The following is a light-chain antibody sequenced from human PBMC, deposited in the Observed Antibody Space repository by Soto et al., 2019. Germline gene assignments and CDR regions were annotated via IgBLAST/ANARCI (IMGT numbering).Light chain of an antibody. J-gene: IGKJ3*01. CDR2: GAS. CDR1: QSVSSN. Sequence: EIVMTQSPATLSVSPGERATLSCRASQSVSSNLAWYQQKPGQAPRLLIYGASTRATGIPARFSGSGSGTEFTLTISSLQSEDFAVYYCQQYNNWPSGFTFGPGTNVDIK. CDR3: QQYNNWPSGFT. V-gene: IGKV3-15*01.